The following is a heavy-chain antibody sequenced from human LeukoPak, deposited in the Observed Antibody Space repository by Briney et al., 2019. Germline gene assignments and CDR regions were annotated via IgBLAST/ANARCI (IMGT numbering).Heavy chain of an antibody. J-gene: IGHJ3*02. CDR3: ARGGRRDDAFDI. V-gene: IGHV1-69*05. D-gene: IGHD3-10*01. CDR1: GGTLSSYA. Sequence: SSVKVSCKASGGTLSSYAISWVRQAPGQGLEWMGGIIPIFGTANYAQKFQGRVTITTDESTSTAYMELSSLRSEDTAVYYCARGGRRDDAFDIWGQGTMVTVSS. CDR2: IIPIFGTA.